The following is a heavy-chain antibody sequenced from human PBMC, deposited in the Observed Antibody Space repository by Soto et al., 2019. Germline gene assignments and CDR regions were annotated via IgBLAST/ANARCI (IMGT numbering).Heavy chain of an antibody. D-gene: IGHD3-10*01. Sequence: SLRLSCAASGFTFSSYWMHWVRQGPGKGLVWVSRIKSDGSSTSYAGSVKGRFTISRDNAKNTLYLQMDSLRADDTAVYYCARSDWFDPWGQGTVVTVSS. CDR2: IKSDGSST. CDR3: ARSDWFDP. CDR1: GFTFSSYW. V-gene: IGHV3-74*01. J-gene: IGHJ5*02.